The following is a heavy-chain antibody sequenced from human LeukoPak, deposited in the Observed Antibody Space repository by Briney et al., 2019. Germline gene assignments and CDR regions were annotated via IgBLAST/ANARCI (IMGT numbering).Heavy chain of an antibody. CDR1: GFTFSNYA. J-gene: IGHJ4*02. Sequence: GGSLRLSCAASGFTFSNYAMSWVRQAPGKGLEWVSYISSSGSTIYYADSVKGRFTISRDNAKNSLYLQMNSLRAEDTAVYYCARDQGQLDYYDSSGGGYWGQGTLVTVSS. V-gene: IGHV3-48*03. CDR3: ARDQGQLDYYDSSGGGY. D-gene: IGHD3-22*01. CDR2: ISSSGSTI.